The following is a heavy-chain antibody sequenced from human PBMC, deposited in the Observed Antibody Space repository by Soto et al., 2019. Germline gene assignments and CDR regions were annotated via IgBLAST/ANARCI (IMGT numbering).Heavy chain of an antibody. Sequence: EVQLLESGGGLVQPGGSLRLSCAASGFTFSSYAMSWVRQAPGKGLEEVSGISGSDGSIHYSDAVKGRFSITRDKSKSTLYLQMNSLRAEDTAVYYCAKSRVYFDSSGYPTRHFDHWGQGTLVIVSS. CDR2: ISGSDGSI. J-gene: IGHJ4*02. V-gene: IGHV3-23*01. CDR1: GFTFSSYA. D-gene: IGHD3-22*01. CDR3: AKSRVYFDSSGYPTRHFDH.